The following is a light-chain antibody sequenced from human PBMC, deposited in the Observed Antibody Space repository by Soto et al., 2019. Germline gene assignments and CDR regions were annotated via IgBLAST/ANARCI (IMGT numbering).Light chain of an antibody. CDR2: QDS. CDR3: QAWDSSTVL. Sequence: SYELTQPPSVSVSPGQTASITCSGDKLGDKYACWYQQKPGQSPVLVIYQDSKRPSGIPERFSGSNSGNTATLTISGTQARDEADYYCQAWDSSTVLFGGGTKVPVL. CDR1: KLGDKY. J-gene: IGLJ2*01. V-gene: IGLV3-1*01.